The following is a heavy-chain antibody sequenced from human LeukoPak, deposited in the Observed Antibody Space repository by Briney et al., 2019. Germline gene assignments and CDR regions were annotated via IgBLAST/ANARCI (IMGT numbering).Heavy chain of an antibody. V-gene: IGHV4-39*01. Sequence: AETLSLPCSVSGGSMRSSRYFWVWLRPPTGKGVEWSESIYYSGSTYYNPALKSRVTISVDTSKTQFSLKLSSVTAADTAVYYCASLLDLGWFREWRYFDYWGQGTLVTVSS. CDR3: ASLLDLGWFREWRYFDY. J-gene: IGHJ4*02. CDR1: GGSMRSSRYF. CDR2: IYYSGST. D-gene: IGHD3-10*01.